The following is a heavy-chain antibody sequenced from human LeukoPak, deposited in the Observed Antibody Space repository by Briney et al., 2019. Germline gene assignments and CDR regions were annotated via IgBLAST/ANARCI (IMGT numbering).Heavy chain of an antibody. CDR1: GLTFTGYW. CDR3: ARATDIHSEPGEPLDY. V-gene: IGHV3-7*04. D-gene: IGHD3-9*01. J-gene: IGHJ4*02. Sequence: GGSLRLSCAASGLTFTGYWMTWVRQAPGKGLEWVANIKQDGSDKYYVDSVKGRFTISRDNAENSLFLQMNSLRAADTAVYYCARATDIHSEPGEPLDYWGQGTLVTVSS. CDR2: IKQDGSDK.